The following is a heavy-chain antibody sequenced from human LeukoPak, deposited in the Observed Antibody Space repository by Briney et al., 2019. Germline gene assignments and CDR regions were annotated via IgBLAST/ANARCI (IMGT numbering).Heavy chain of an antibody. CDR2: IIPIFGSA. J-gene: IGHJ4*02. D-gene: IGHD1-26*01. CDR1: GGTFSSYA. CDR3: ARGLGGSGSYFLTFDY. V-gene: IGHV1-69*01. Sequence: SVKVSCKASGGTFSSYAISWVRQAPGQGLEWMGGIIPIFGSANYAQRFQGRVTITADESTSTVYMELSSLRSDDTAVYYCARGLGGSGSYFLTFDYWGQGTLVTVSS.